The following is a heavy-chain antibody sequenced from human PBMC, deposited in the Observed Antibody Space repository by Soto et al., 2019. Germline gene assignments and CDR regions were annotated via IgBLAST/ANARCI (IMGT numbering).Heavy chain of an antibody. J-gene: IGHJ6*02. V-gene: IGHV1-69*01. Sequence: VQLLESGGGLVQPGGSLRLSCAASGFTFSSYAISWVRQAPGQGLEWMGGIIPIFGTANYAQKFQGRVTITADESTSTAYMELSSLRSEDTAVYYCARVGSMTLYYYYYGMDVWGQGTTVTVSS. CDR1: GFTFSSYA. D-gene: IGHD1-26*01. CDR3: ARVGSMTLYYYYYGMDV. CDR2: IIPIFGTA.